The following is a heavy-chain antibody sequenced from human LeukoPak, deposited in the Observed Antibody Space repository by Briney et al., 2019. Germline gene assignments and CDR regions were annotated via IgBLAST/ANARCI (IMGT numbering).Heavy chain of an antibody. CDR1: GFTFSDSS. CDR3: TRGNYDFWSGYHDY. J-gene: IGHJ4*02. Sequence: GGSLRLSCAASGFTFSDSSMHWVRQASGKGLEWVGRIRSKAHNYATAYAAAVTGRFTISRDDSKNTAYLQMTSLKTEDTAVYYCTRGNYDFWSGYHDYWGQGTLVTVSS. CDR2: IRSKAHNYAT. V-gene: IGHV3-73*01. D-gene: IGHD3-3*01.